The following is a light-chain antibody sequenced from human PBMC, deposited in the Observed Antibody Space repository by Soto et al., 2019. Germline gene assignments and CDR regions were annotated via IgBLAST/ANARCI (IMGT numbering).Light chain of an antibody. J-gene: IGKJ4*01. CDR3: QQYNKWPPRT. CDR2: GAS. V-gene: IGKV3-15*01. Sequence: EIVMTQSPDTLSVSPGERATLSCRASQSVSRNLAWYQQKPGQAPRLLIYGASTRATGISARFSGSGSGTEFTLTISSLQSEDFAVYYCQQYNKWPPRTFGGGTQVEIK. CDR1: QSVSRN.